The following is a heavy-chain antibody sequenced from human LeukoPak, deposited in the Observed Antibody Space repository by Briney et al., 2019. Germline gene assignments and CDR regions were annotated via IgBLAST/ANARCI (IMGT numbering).Heavy chain of an antibody. CDR2: MYSGGAT. J-gene: IGHJ4*02. CDR1: GVTVSSSY. D-gene: IGHD4-11*01. V-gene: IGHV3-66*01. Sequence: PGGSLRLSCAASGVTVSSSYMSWVRQAPGKGLEWVSIMYSGGATDYADSVRGRFTISRDNSKNTLYLQMNSLRVEDTAVYYCARDPSPYYSDYGHWGQGTLVTVPS. CDR3: ARDPSPYYSDYGH.